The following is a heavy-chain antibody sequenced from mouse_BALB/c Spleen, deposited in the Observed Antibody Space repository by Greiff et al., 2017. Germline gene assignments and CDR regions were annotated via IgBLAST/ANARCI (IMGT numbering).Heavy chain of an antibody. CDR2: INPSNGRT. CDR3: ASGGNSFAY. J-gene: IGHJ3*01. CDR1: GYTFTSYW. Sequence: QVQLQQSGAELVKPGASVKLSCKASGYTFTSYWMHWVKQRPGQGLEWIGEINPSNGRTNYNEKFKSKATLTVDKSSSTAYMQLSSLTSEDSAVYYCASGGNSFAYWGQGTLVTVSA. D-gene: IGHD2-1*01. V-gene: IGHV1S81*02.